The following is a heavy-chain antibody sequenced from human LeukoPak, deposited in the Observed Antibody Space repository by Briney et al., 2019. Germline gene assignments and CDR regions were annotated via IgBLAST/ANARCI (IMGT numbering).Heavy chain of an antibody. CDR1: GFTFSSYW. Sequence: GGSLRLSCAASGFTFSSYWMHWVRHAPGKGLVWVSRINSDGSSTSYADSVKGRFTISRDNSKNTLYLQMNSLRAEDTAVYYCARARSGYLVFDYWGQGTLVTVSS. D-gene: IGHD3-22*01. CDR2: INSDGSST. V-gene: IGHV3-74*01. CDR3: ARARSGYLVFDY. J-gene: IGHJ4*02.